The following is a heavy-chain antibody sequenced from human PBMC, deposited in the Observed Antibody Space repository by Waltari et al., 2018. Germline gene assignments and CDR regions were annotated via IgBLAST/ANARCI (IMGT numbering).Heavy chain of an antibody. V-gene: IGHV4-39*01. J-gene: IGHJ5*02. CDR2: IYYSGST. CDR3: ARSPRLVNWFDP. CDR1: GGSISSSSYY. D-gene: IGHD3-9*01. Sequence: QLQLQESGPGLVKPSETLSLTCTVSGGSISSSSYYWGWIRQPPGKGLEWIGSIYYSGSTYYNPSLKSRVTISVDTSKNQFSLKLSSVTAADTAVYYCARSPRLVNWFDPWGQGTLVTVSS.